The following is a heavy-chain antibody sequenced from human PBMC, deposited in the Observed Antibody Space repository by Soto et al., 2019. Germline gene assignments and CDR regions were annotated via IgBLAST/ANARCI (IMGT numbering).Heavy chain of an antibody. CDR1: GGSISSNNYY. Sequence: SETLSLTCTVSGGSISSNNYYWGWIRQPPGKGLEWIGSIYYSGSTYYNPSLKSRVTISVDTSKSQCSLRLSSVTAADTAVYYCASAATDYGGNHGYYYYGMDVWGQGTTVTVSS. V-gene: IGHV4-39*07. CDR2: IYYSGST. CDR3: ASAATDYGGNHGYYYYGMDV. J-gene: IGHJ6*02. D-gene: IGHD4-17*01.